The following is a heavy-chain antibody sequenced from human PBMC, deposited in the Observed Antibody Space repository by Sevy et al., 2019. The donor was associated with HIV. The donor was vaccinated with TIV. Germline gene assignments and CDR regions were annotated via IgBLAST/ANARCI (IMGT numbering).Heavy chain of an antibody. Sequence: GGSLRLSCAASGFTPSTYGMHWVRQAPGKGLEWVAVIGYDGSNKYYADSVKGRFTISRDNSKNTLFLQMDSLRAEDTAVYYCAGWSSAWTLFDYWGQGTLVTVSS. J-gene: IGHJ4*02. V-gene: IGHV3-33*01. CDR3: AGWSSAWTLFDY. CDR1: GFTPSTYG. CDR2: IGYDGSNK. D-gene: IGHD6-19*01.